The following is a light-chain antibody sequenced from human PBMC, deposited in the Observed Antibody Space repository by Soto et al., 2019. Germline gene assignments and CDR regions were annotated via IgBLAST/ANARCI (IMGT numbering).Light chain of an antibody. CDR1: LRISSN. CDR2: GAS. Sequence: DIPLTQSPSSLSASVGDRVTITCRASLRISSNLNWFQQKPGKASKVLIFGASSLQSGVPSRFSGSGSGTEFTRAIRSLQRDDSATSYCQQYNSYPYTFGQGTKGESK. V-gene: IGKV1-39*01. CDR3: QQYNSYPYT. J-gene: IGKJ2*01.